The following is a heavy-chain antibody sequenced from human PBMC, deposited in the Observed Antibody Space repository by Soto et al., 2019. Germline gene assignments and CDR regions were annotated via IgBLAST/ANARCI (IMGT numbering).Heavy chain of an antibody. J-gene: IGHJ6*02. Sequence: GGSLRLSCAASGFTFSNAWMNWVRQAPGKGLEWVGRIKSKTDGGTTDYAAPVKGRFTISRDDSKNTLYLQMNSLKTEDTAVYYCTTGGSGSYWAPYYYYYYGMDVWGQGTTVTVSS. V-gene: IGHV3-15*07. CDR1: GFTFSNAW. CDR2: IKSKTDGGTT. D-gene: IGHD3-10*01. CDR3: TTGGSGSYWAPYYYYYYGMDV.